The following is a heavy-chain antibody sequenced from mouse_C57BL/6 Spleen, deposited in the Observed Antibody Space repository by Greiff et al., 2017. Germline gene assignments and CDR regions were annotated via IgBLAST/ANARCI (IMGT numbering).Heavy chain of an antibody. CDR3: ASHYGSSSFDY. Sequence: EVKLVESGGGLVKPGGSLKLSCAASGFTFSSYTMSWVRQTPEKRLEWVATISGGGGNTYYPDSVKGRFTISRDNAKNTLYLQMSSLRSEDTAFYYCASHYGSSSFDYWGQGTTLTVSS. CDR2: ISGGGGNT. J-gene: IGHJ2*01. V-gene: IGHV5-9*01. CDR1: GFTFSSYT. D-gene: IGHD1-1*01.